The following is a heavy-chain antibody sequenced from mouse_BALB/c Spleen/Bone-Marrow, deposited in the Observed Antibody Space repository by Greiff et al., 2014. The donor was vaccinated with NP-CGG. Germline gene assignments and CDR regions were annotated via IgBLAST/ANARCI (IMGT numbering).Heavy chain of an antibody. CDR1: GFNIKDTY. J-gene: IGHJ2*01. CDR3: AIYYYGHYFDY. V-gene: IGHV14-3*02. CDR2: IDPANGNT. D-gene: IGHD1-1*01. Sequence: VHVKQSGAELVKPGASVKLSCTASGFNIKDTYMHWVKQRPEQGLEWIGRIDPANGNTKYDPRFQGKATITADTSSNTAYLQLSSLTSEDTAVYYCAIYYYGHYFDYWGQGTTLTVSS.